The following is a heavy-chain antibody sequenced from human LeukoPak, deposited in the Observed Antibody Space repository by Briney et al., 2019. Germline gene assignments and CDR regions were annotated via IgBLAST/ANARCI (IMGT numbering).Heavy chain of an antibody. J-gene: IGHJ6*02. D-gene: IGHD6-13*01. Sequence: GASVKVSCKASGGTFSSYAISWVRQAPGQGLEWMGGIIPIFGTASCAQKFQGRVTITADESTSTAYMELSSLRSEDTAVYYCARDMGIAAAGTLSYYYGMDVWGQGTTVTVSS. CDR1: GGTFSSYA. V-gene: IGHV1-69*13. CDR2: IIPIFGTA. CDR3: ARDMGIAAAGTLSYYYGMDV.